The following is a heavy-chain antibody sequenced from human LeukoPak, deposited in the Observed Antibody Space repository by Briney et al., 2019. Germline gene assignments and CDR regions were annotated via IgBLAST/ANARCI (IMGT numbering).Heavy chain of an antibody. D-gene: IGHD3-22*01. CDR1: GGTFSSYA. CDR3: ARDREGRATYYYDSSGYSYYFDY. V-gene: IGHV1-69*13. CDR2: IIPIFGTA. J-gene: IGHJ4*02. Sequence: SVKVSCKASGGTFSSYAISWVRQAPGQGLEWMGGIIPIFGTANYAQKFQGRVTITADESTSTAYMELSSLRSEDTAVYYCARDREGRATYYYDSSGYSYYFDYWGQGTPVTVSS.